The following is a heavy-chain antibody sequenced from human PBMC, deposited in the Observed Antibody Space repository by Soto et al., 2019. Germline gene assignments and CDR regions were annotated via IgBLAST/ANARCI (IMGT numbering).Heavy chain of an antibody. CDR1: GFSFRDYY. Sequence: PGGSLRLSCAASGFSFRDYYMSWIRQAPGKGLEWVAYISSDSSYKNSAGSVRGRFTISRDNAKSSLYLQMNSLRAEDTAVYYCAKDMYSNSWYFYYYAMDVWGQGTTVTVSS. J-gene: IGHJ6*02. CDR2: ISSDSSYK. V-gene: IGHV3-11*05. CDR3: AKDMYSNSWYFYYYAMDV. D-gene: IGHD6-13*01.